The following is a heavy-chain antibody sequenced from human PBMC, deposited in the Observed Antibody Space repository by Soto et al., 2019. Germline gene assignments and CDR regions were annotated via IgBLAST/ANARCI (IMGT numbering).Heavy chain of an antibody. D-gene: IGHD4-17*01. J-gene: IGHJ3*02. V-gene: IGHV4-59*08. CDR3: ARLTTVTPHPAFDI. Sequence: PSETLSLTCTVSGGSISSYYWSWIRQPPGKGLEWIGYIYYSGSTNYNPSLKSRVTISVDTSKNQFSPKLSSVTAADTAVYYCARLTTVTPHPAFDIWGQGTMVTVSS. CDR1: GGSISSYY. CDR2: IYYSGST.